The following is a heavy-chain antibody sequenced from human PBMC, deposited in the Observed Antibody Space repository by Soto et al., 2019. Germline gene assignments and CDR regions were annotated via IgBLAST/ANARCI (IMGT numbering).Heavy chain of an antibody. CDR3: AKAYYEGPARNFDY. J-gene: IGHJ4*02. V-gene: IGHV3-23*01. D-gene: IGHD3-3*01. Sequence: EVQLLESGGGLVQPGGSLRLSCAASGFTFSGYAMSWVRQAPGKGLEWASAISGSGGSTYYADSVKGRFTISRDNSKNTLYLQMNSLRAEDTAVYYCAKAYYEGPARNFDYWGQGTLVTVSS. CDR1: GFTFSGYA. CDR2: ISGSGGST.